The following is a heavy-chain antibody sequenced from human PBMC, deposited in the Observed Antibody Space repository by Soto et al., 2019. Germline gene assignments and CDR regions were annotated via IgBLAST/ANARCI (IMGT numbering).Heavy chain of an antibody. CDR2: IYYSGST. J-gene: IGHJ3*02. CDR3: ARDQGTGGAFDI. Sequence: SETLSLTCTVSGGSISSGGYYWSWIRQHPGKGLEWIGYIYYSGSTYYNPSLKSRVTISVDTSKNQFSLKLSSVTAADTAVYSCARDQGTGGAFDIWGQGTMVTVSS. V-gene: IGHV4-31*03. D-gene: IGHD2-15*01. CDR1: GGSISSGGYY.